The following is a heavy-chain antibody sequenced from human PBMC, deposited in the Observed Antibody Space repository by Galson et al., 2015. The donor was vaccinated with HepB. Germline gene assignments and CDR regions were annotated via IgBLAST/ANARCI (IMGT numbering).Heavy chain of an antibody. V-gene: IGHV3-23*01. D-gene: IGHD3-22*01. CDR3: AKQGGNYYDSSAIDY. Sequence: SLRLSCAASGFTFSSYAMSWVRQAPGKGLEWVSAISGSGGSTYYADSVKGRFTISRDNSKNTLYLQMNSLRAEDTAVYYCAKQGGNYYDSSAIDYWGQGTLVTVSS. CDR1: GFTFSSYA. J-gene: IGHJ4*02. CDR2: ISGSGGST.